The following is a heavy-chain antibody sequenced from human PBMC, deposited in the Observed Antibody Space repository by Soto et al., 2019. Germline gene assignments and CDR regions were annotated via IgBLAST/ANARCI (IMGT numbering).Heavy chain of an antibody. D-gene: IGHD3-22*01. Sequence: EVQNLESGGGLVQPGGSLRLSCAASGFTFSSYAMYWVRQAPGKGLAWVSGISDSGTGTYYADSVKGRFTISRDNSKNTVYLQMKSLRAEDTAVYYCAKDHTVVIRDAFDIWGQGTMVNVSS. J-gene: IGHJ3*02. CDR3: AKDHTVVIRDAFDI. CDR2: ISDSGTGT. V-gene: IGHV3-23*01. CDR1: GFTFSSYA.